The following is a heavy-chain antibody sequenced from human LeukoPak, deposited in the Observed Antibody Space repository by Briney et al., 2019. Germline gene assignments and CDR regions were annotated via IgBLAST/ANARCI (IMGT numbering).Heavy chain of an antibody. CDR1: GFTFSSYA. CDR2: ISGSGGST. Sequence: GGSLRLSCAASGFTFSSYAMSWVRQAPGKGLEWVSAISGSGGSTYYADSVKGRFTISRDNSKNTLYLQMNSLRAEDTAVYYCARVGFDYVWGDFRQGYFDCWGQGTLVTVSS. V-gene: IGHV3-23*01. D-gene: IGHD3-16*01. CDR3: ARVGFDYVWGDFRQGYFDC. J-gene: IGHJ4*02.